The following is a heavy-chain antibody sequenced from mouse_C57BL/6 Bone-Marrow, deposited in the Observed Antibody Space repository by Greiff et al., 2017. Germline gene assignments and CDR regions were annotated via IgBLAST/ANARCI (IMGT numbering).Heavy chain of an antibody. J-gene: IGHJ2*01. Sequence: EVQLVESGGGLVQPGGSMKLSCVASGFTFSNYWMNWVRQSPEKGLEWVAQIRLKSDNYATHYAESVKGRFTISRDDSKSSVYLQMNNLRAEDTGIYYCTAHKAVVDPFDYWGQGTTLTVSS. D-gene: IGHD1-1*01. CDR2: IRLKSDNYAT. CDR1: GFTFSNYW. V-gene: IGHV6-3*01. CDR3: TAHKAVVDPFDY.